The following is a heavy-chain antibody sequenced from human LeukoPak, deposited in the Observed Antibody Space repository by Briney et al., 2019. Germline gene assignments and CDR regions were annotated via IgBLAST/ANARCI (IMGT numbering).Heavy chain of an antibody. CDR3: ARDTRIQLWSDEYYFDY. CDR2: INPNSGGT. CDR1: GYTFTGYY. Sequence: GASVTVSCQACGYTFTGYYMHWVRPAPGQGREWMGWINPNSGGTNYAQKFQGRVTIARGTSISTAYMELSRLRSDDTAVYYCARDTRIQLWSDEYYFDYWGQGTLVTVSS. D-gene: IGHD5-18*01. J-gene: IGHJ4*02. V-gene: IGHV1-2*02.